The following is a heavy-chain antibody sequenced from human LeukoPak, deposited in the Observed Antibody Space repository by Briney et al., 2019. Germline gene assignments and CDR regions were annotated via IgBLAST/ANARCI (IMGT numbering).Heavy chain of an antibody. J-gene: IGHJ6*02. Sequence: GGSLRLSCAASGFTFSSYAMNWVRQAPGKGLEWVSVISGSGGTTYYADSVKGRFTISRDSSKNTQYLQMNSLRAEDTAVYYCAKVSGGGLYYDGMDVWGQGTTVTVSS. CDR1: GFTFSSYA. V-gene: IGHV3-23*01. CDR3: AKVSGGGLYYDGMDV. D-gene: IGHD1-14*01. CDR2: ISGSGGTT.